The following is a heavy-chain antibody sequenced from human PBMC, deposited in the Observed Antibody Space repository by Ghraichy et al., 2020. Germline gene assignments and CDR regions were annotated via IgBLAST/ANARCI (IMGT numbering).Heavy chain of an antibody. V-gene: IGHV3-23*01. D-gene: IGHD6-6*01. J-gene: IGHJ4*02. CDR3: AKDRRYSSSSLDS. CDR2: ISGSGAST. CDR1: GFTFSNYA. Sequence: GGSLRLSCAASGFTFSNYAMSWVRQAPGKGLEWVSAISGSGASTYYADSVKGRFTISRDNSKNTLYLQMISLGAEDTAVYYCAKDRRYSSSSLDSWGQGTLVTVSS.